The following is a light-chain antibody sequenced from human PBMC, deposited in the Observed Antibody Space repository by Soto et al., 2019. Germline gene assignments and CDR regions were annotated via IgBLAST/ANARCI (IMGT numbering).Light chain of an antibody. CDR1: SSDVGGYNY. Sequence: QSALTQPASVSGSPGQSITISCTGTSSDVGGYNYVSWYQQHPGKAPKLMIYDVSNRPSGVSNRFSGSKSGNTASLTISGLHAVDEADYYCSSYTSSSPVVFGGGTKLTVL. CDR3: SSYTSSSPVV. CDR2: DVS. V-gene: IGLV2-14*01. J-gene: IGLJ2*01.